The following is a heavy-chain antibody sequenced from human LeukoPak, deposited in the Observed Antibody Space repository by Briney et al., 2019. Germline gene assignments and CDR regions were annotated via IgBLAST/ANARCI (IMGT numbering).Heavy chain of an antibody. CDR1: GGXISSGGYY. CDR2: IYYSGST. Sequence: SETLSLTCTVSGGXISSGGYYWSWIRQHPGKGLEWIGYIYYSGSTYYNPSLKSRVTISVDTSKNQSSLKLSSVTAADTAVYYCAREPSHGGFDYWGQGTLVTVSS. J-gene: IGHJ4*02. CDR3: AREPSHGGFDY. V-gene: IGHV4-31*03.